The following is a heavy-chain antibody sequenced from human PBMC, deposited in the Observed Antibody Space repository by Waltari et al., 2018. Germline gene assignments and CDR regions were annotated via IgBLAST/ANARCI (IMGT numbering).Heavy chain of an antibody. CDR1: GGSFSGYY. Sequence: QVQLQQWGAGLLKPSETLSLTCAVYGGSFSGYYWSWIRQPPGKGLEWIGEINHSGSTNYNPSFKGRVTISVDTSKNQFSLKLSAVTAADTAVYYCARHDIAVAGRGCYFDYWGQGTLVTVSS. D-gene: IGHD6-19*01. V-gene: IGHV4-34*01. CDR3: ARHDIAVAGRGCYFDY. CDR2: INHSGST. J-gene: IGHJ4*02.